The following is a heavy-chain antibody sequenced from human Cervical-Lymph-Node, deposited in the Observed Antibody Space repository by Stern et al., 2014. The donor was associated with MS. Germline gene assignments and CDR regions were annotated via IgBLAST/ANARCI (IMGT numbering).Heavy chain of an antibody. CDR3: ARDKPVAVIYYFGMDV. CDR1: GYTFTTYA. V-gene: IGHV1-3*01. CDR2: INAANGNT. J-gene: IGHJ6*02. Sequence: QVQLGQSGAEVKKPGASVTVSCEASGYTFTTYAIHWVRQAPGQRLEWMGWINAANGNTKYSPKFQGRVTITRDTSASTAYMELSSLKSEDTAVYYCARDKPVAVIYYFGMDVWGQGTTVTVSS. D-gene: IGHD2-15*01.